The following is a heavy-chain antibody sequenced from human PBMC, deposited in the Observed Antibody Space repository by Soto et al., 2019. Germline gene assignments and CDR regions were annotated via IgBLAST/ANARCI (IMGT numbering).Heavy chain of an antibody. D-gene: IGHD3-10*01. CDR2: ISGSGGST. J-gene: IGHJ4*02. Sequence: EVQLLESGGGLVQPGGSLRLSCAASGFTFSSYAMSWVRQAPGKGLEWVSAISGSGGSTYYADSVKGRFTISRDNSKNTLYLQMNSLSAEDTAVYYCAKDQLLWFGESYYFDYWGQGTLVTVSS. CDR1: GFTFSSYA. V-gene: IGHV3-23*01. CDR3: AKDQLLWFGESYYFDY.